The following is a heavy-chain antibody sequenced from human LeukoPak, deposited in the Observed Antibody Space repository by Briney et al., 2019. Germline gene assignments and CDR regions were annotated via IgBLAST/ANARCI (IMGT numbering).Heavy chain of an antibody. Sequence: SETLSLTCIVSGYSISSGYYWGWIRQPPGKGLEWIGSISHSGPSAYNPSLKSRVTMSLDTSRSQFSLKLSSVTAADTAVYYCVRSYASSGLDHWGQGTLVTVSS. CDR2: ISHSGPS. D-gene: IGHD3-16*01. CDR1: GYSISSGYY. V-gene: IGHV4-38-2*02. CDR3: VRSYASSGLDH. J-gene: IGHJ4*02.